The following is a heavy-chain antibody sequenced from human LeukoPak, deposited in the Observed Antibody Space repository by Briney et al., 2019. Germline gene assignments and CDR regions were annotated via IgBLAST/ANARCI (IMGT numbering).Heavy chain of an antibody. CDR1: GFTFSSYG. D-gene: IGHD2-15*01. J-gene: IGHJ4*02. V-gene: IGHV3-33*01. CDR2: IWYDGSNK. Sequence: GGPLRLSCAASGFTFSSYGMHWVRQAPGKGLEWVAVIWYDGSNKYYADSVKGRFTISRDNSKNTLYLKMNSLRAEDTAVYYCARDSGSGGSCLAYWGQGTLVTVSS. CDR3: ARDSGSGGSCLAY.